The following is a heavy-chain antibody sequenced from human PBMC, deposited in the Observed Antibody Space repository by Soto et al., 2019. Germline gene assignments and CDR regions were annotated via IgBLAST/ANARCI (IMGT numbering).Heavy chain of an antibody. V-gene: IGHV3-48*01. D-gene: IGHD2-2*02. Sequence: EVQLVESGGGLVQPGGSLRLSCAASGFTFSSYSMNWVRQAPGKGLEWVSYISSSSSTIYYADSVKGRFTISRDNAKNSLYLQMNSLRAEDTAVYYCARAYRYCSSTSCNSGFDYWGQGTLVTVSS. CDR2: ISSSSSTI. J-gene: IGHJ4*02. CDR1: GFTFSSYS. CDR3: ARAYRYCSSTSCNSGFDY.